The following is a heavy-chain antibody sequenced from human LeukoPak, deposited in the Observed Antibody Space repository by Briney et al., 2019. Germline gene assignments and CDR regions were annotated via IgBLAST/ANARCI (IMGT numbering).Heavy chain of an antibody. Sequence: GGSLRLSCAASGFNLNDQYMDWVRQAPGKGLEWIGGSRNKANSHSKEYAASGKGRFIISRDDSGNLMYLQMSGLKTEVTAVYFCARDGGCRGNTGFDIWGQGTEVTVSS. CDR3: ARDGGCRGNTGFDI. CDR2: SRNKANSHSK. V-gene: IGHV3-72*01. CDR1: GFNLNDQY. D-gene: IGHD3-16*01. J-gene: IGHJ3*02.